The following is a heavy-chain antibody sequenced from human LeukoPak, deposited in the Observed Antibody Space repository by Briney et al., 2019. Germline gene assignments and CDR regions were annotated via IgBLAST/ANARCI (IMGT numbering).Heavy chain of an antibody. Sequence: PGRSLRLSCAASGFTFSSYAMAWVRQAPGKGLEWVSAISPGGDSTYYADSVKGRFTISRDNSKNTLYLQVNSLRAEDTALYYCARTVTTGLYSFDYWGQGTLVTVSS. J-gene: IGHJ4*02. CDR1: GFTFSSYA. CDR3: ARTVTTGLYSFDY. V-gene: IGHV3-23*01. CDR2: ISPGGDST. D-gene: IGHD4-17*01.